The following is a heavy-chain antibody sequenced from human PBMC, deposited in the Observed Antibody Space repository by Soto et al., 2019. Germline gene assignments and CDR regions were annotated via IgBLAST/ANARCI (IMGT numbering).Heavy chain of an antibody. V-gene: IGHV3-23*01. CDR2: ISGSGGST. CDR1: GFTFSSYA. D-gene: IGHD3-10*01. Sequence: GGSLRLSCAASGFTFSSYAMRWVRQAPGKGLEWVSAISGSGGSTYYADSVKGRFTISRDNSKNTLYLQMNSLRAEDTAVYYCAKDKVFAWFGELSEAYGMDVWGQGTTVTVSS. CDR3: AKDKVFAWFGELSEAYGMDV. J-gene: IGHJ6*02.